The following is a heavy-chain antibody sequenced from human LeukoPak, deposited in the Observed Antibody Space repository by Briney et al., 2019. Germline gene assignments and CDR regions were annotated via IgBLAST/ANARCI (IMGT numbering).Heavy chain of an antibody. V-gene: IGHV4-59*01. CDR3: ARVCSSTSCYPQVDYGMDV. D-gene: IGHD2-2*01. Sequence: PSETLSLTCTVSGGSISSYYWSWIRQPPGKGLEWIGYIYYSGSTNYNPPLKSRVTISVDTSKNQFSLKLSSVTAADTAVYYCARVCSSTSCYPQVDYGMDVWGQGTTVTVSS. CDR1: GGSISSYY. J-gene: IGHJ6*02. CDR2: IYYSGST.